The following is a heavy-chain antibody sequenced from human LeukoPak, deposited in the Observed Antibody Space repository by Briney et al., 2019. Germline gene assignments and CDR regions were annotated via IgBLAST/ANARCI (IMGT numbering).Heavy chain of an antibody. CDR3: ARRGGSGWYDH. V-gene: IGHV3-11*06. CDR1: GFTFSNYY. J-gene: IGHJ5*02. CDR2: ISSSSSYT. D-gene: IGHD1-26*01. Sequence: PGGSLRLSCAASGFTFSNYYMSWIRQAPGKGLEWVSYISSSSSYTNYADSVKGRFTISRDNAKNSLYLQMNSLRAEDTAVYYCARRGGSGWYDHWGQGTLVTVSS.